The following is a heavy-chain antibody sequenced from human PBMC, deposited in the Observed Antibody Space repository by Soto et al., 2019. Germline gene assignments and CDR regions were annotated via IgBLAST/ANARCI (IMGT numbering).Heavy chain of an antibody. CDR1: GFTFSSYW. CDR3: AKVAVPVPYYYYYMDV. V-gene: IGHV3-7*01. CDR2: IKQDGSEK. J-gene: IGHJ6*03. D-gene: IGHD2-2*01. Sequence: TGGSLRLSCAASGFTFSSYWMSWVRQAPGKGLEWVANIKQDGSEKYYVDSVKGRFTMSRDNAKNSLYLQMNSLRAEDTAVYYCAKVAVPVPYYYYYMDVWGKGTTVTVSS.